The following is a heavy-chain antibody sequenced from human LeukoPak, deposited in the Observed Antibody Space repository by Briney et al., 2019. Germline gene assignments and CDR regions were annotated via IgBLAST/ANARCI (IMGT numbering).Heavy chain of an antibody. CDR1: GYSISSGYY. CDR2: IYHSGST. D-gene: IGHD3-10*01. Sequence: PSETLSLTCAVSGYSISSGYYWGWIRQPPGKGLEWIGSIYHSGSTYYNPSFKSRVTISVDTSKNQFSLKLSSVTAADTAVYYCAGAVLLWFGEPPGWFDPWGQGTLVTVSS. J-gene: IGHJ5*02. CDR3: AGAVLLWFGEPPGWFDP. V-gene: IGHV4-38-2*01.